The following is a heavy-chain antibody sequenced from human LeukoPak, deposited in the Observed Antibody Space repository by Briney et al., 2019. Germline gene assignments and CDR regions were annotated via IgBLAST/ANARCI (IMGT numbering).Heavy chain of an antibody. J-gene: IGHJ4*02. Sequence: SGPTLVKPTQTLTVTCTFSGFSLSTSGVGVGWIRQPPGKALDWLALIYWNDDKRYSPSLKSGLTITKDTSKNQVVLTMTDMAPVDTATCYCAKRDAGAWFGYWGQGTRVTVPP. V-gene: IGHV2-5*01. CDR3: AKRDAGAWFGY. CDR2: IYWNDDK. CDR1: GFSLSTSGVG. D-gene: IGHD3-16*01.